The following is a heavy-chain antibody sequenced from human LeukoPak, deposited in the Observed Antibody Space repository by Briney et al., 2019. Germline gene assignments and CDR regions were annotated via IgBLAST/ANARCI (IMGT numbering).Heavy chain of an antibody. Sequence: PGGSLRLSCAASGFTFSSYWMSWVRQAPGKGLEWVANIKQDGSEKYYVDSVKGRFTISRDNAKNSLYLQMNSLRAEDTAVYYCARSSSGSGSHRVDYWGQGTLVTVSS. J-gene: IGHJ4*02. CDR2: IKQDGSEK. V-gene: IGHV3-7*05. CDR3: ARSSSGSGSHRVDY. CDR1: GFTFSSYW. D-gene: IGHD3-10*01.